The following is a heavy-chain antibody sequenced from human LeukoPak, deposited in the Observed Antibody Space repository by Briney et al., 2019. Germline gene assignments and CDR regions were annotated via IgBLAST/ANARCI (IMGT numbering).Heavy chain of an antibody. CDR2: INHSGST. V-gene: IGHV4-34*01. CDR3: ARSRVVVTAIPGAFDI. CDR1: GRSFSGYY. D-gene: IGHD2-21*02. Sequence: SETLSLTCAVYGRSFSGYYWSWIRQPPGKGLEWIGEINHSGSTNYNPSLKSRVTISVDTSKNQFSLKLSSVTAADTAVYYCARSRVVVTAIPGAFDIWGQGTMVTVSS. J-gene: IGHJ3*02.